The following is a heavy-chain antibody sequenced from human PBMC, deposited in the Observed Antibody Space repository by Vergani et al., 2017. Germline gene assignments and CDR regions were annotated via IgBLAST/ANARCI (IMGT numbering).Heavy chain of an antibody. CDR3: AKDHMLAGWFYYFDY. Sequence: EVQLVESGGGLIHPGGSLRLSCEGSGFSFSGYWMHWVRQSPEKGLVWVSAISGSGGSTYYADSVKGRFTISRDNSKNTLYLQMNSLRAEDTAVYYCAKDHMLAGWFYYFDYWGQGTLVTVSS. D-gene: IGHD6-19*01. CDR2: ISGSGGST. CDR1: GFSFSGYW. V-gene: IGHV3-23*04. J-gene: IGHJ4*02.